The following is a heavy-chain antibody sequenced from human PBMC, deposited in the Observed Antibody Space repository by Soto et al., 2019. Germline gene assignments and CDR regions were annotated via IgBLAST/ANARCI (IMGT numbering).Heavy chain of an antibody. V-gene: IGHV1-69*12. CDR3: ARDKARLQLGGTYYYILDV. J-gene: IGHJ6*02. CDR1: GGTFSNSA. D-gene: IGHD2-15*01. Sequence: QVQLDQSGAEVKKPGSSVKLSCKASGGTFSNSAISWVRQAPGQGLEWMGGIMPVFRTPDYAQKFQGRVTITADESTTTAYMELSVLTPDDTAVYDCARDKARLQLGGTYYYILDVWGQGTTVTVSS. CDR2: IMPVFRTP.